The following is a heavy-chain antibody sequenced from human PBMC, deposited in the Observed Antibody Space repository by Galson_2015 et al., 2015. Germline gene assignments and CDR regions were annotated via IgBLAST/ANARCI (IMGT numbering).Heavy chain of an antibody. J-gene: IGHJ4*02. CDR2: ISSISRSI. D-gene: IGHD2-21*02. Sequence: SLRLSCAASGFTFGSHSMNWVRQAPGKGLEWVSYISSISRSIYYADSVKGRFTISRDNAKNSLYLQMNNLRDEDTAVYYCARGVAYCGGDCYRALDFWGQGTLVTVSS. V-gene: IGHV3-48*02. CDR1: GFTFGSHS. CDR3: ARGVAYCGGDCYRALDF.